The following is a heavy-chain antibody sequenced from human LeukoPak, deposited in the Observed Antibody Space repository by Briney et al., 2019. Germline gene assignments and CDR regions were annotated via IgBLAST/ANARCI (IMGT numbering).Heavy chain of an antibody. V-gene: IGHV3-74*01. D-gene: IGHD6-19*01. Sequence: GGSLRLSCAASGFTFSSYWMHWVRQAPGKGLVWVSRINSDGSSKSYADSVKGRFTISRDNAKNTLYLQMNSLRAEDTAVYYCARGGKIAVVGTRSPQYFHHWGQGTLVTVSS. J-gene: IGHJ1*01. CDR3: ARGGKIAVVGTRSPQYFHH. CDR1: GFTFSSYW. CDR2: INSDGSSK.